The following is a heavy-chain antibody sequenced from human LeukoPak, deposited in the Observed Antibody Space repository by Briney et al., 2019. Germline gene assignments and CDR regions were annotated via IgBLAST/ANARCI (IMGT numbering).Heavy chain of an antibody. D-gene: IGHD2-15*01. CDR2: IYSGGST. Sequence: AGGSLRLSCAASGFTVSSNYMSWVRQAPGKGLEWVSVIYSGGSTYYADSVKGRFTISRDNSKNTLYLQMNSLRAEDTAVYYCARDVVESYSMDVWGQGTTVTVSS. V-gene: IGHV3-66*01. J-gene: IGHJ6*02. CDR3: ARDVVESYSMDV. CDR1: GFTVSSNY.